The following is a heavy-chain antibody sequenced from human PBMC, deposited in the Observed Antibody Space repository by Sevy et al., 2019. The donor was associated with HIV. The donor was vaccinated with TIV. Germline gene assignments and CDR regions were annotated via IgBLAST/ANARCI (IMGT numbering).Heavy chain of an antibody. CDR3: AXRXXFXI. CDR1: GGSXXSDX. J-gene: IGHJ3*02. CDR2: VYYTXGT. V-gene: IGHV4-59*08. Sequence: SETLSLTCTVSGGSXXSDXWNWIRQPPGKGLEWIGYVYYTXGTNYNPSLKNRVTISVDRTKNQFSLKLTSVTAADTAVYXXAXRXXFXIWGQGTMVTVSS.